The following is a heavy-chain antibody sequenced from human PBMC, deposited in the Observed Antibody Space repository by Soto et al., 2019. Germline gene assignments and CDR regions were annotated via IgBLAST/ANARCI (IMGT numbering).Heavy chain of an antibody. Sequence: PGGSRRLSCAASGFTFSSYAMSWVRQAPGKGLEWVSAISGSGGSTYYADSVKGRFTISRDNSKNTLYLQMNSLRAEDTAVYYCAREGVPDEVAATLYAFDIWGQGTMVTVSS. CDR2: ISGSGGST. J-gene: IGHJ3*02. D-gene: IGHD2-15*01. V-gene: IGHV3-23*01. CDR3: AREGVPDEVAATLYAFDI. CDR1: GFTFSSYA.